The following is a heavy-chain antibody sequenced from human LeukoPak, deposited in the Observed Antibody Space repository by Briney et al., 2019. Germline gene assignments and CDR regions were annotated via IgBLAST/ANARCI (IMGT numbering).Heavy chain of an antibody. CDR2: LYSGGST. D-gene: IGHD6-13*01. V-gene: IGHV3-53*01. CDR1: GFTVSSNY. Sequence: GGSLRLSCAASGFTVSSNYMSWVRQAPGKGLERVSVLYSGGSTNYADSVQGRFTISRDSSKNTLFLHMNSLRAEDTAVYYCARDSRMTTWYFPGVYYFDYWGQGTLVTVSS. CDR3: ARDSRMTTWYFPGVYYFDY. J-gene: IGHJ4*02.